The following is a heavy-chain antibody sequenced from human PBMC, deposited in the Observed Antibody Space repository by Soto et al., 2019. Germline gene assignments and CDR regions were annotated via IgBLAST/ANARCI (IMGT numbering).Heavy chain of an antibody. Sequence: QVQLVESGGGVVQSGKSLRLSCAASGFTFNTYVMHWVRQAPGKGLEWLAFVSSAGGSRYYADSVTGRFTISRDNSQNTLHLQMNSLGPEDTAVYYCARGGGYSGYDPLYYWGQGTLVTVSS. J-gene: IGHJ4*02. CDR2: VSSAGGSR. CDR3: ARGGGYSGYDPLYY. V-gene: IGHV3-30-3*01. D-gene: IGHD5-12*01. CDR1: GFTFNTYV.